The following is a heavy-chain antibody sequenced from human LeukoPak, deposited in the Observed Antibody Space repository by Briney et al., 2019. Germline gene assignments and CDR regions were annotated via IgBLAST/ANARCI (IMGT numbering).Heavy chain of an antibody. CDR2: VSQTGDT. V-gene: IGHV4-4*02. CDR1: GGSISSDNW. J-gene: IGHJ4*02. Sequence: SETLSLTCDVSGGSISSDNWWNWVRQSPGKGLEWIGEVSQTGDTNYNSSLKARVAVSVDKSNNQFSLRLTSVTAADTAVYFCARWTAFLGFDYWGRGILVTVSS. D-gene: IGHD2/OR15-2a*01. CDR3: ARWTAFLGFDY.